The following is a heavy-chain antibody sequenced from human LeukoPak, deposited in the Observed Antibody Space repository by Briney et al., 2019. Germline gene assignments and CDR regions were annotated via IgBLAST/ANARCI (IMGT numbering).Heavy chain of an antibody. Sequence: SETLSLTCTVSGGSISSYYWSWIRQPPGKGQEWIGYIYYSGSTNYNPSLKSRVTISVDTSKNQFSLKLSSVTAADTAVYYCARGSPIELFLFDYWGQGTLVTVSS. J-gene: IGHJ4*02. V-gene: IGHV4-59*01. CDR3: ARGSPIELFLFDY. D-gene: IGHD3-10*01. CDR2: IYYSGST. CDR1: GGSISSYY.